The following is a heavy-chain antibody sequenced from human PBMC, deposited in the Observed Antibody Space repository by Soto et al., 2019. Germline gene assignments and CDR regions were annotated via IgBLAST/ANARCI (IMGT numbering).Heavy chain of an antibody. CDR1: GGSFNSYF. J-gene: IGHJ3*02. D-gene: IGHD2-15*01. CDR2: VTPDGRS. CDR3: TTSGRRWPDSFDI. Sequence: QVQLQQWGAGLLKPSETLSLTCTVYGGSFNSYFWNWVRQPPGKGLEWIGEVTPDGRSNYNPSLNSRLTISKDTSKNEFSLEVTSVTAADTAVYYCTTSGRRWPDSFDIWGQGAMVTVSS. V-gene: IGHV4-34*01.